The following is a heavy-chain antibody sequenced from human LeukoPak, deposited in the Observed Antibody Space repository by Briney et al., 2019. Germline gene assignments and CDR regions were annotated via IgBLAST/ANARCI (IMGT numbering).Heavy chain of an antibody. J-gene: IGHJ4*02. CDR1: GFTFSSYA. V-gene: IGHV3-23*01. CDR3: AKDLLRIAAAGVSHY. Sequence: PGGSLRLSCAASGFTFSSYAMSWVRQAPGKGLEWVSAISGSGGNTYYADSVKGRFTISRDNSKNTLYLQMNSLRAEDTAVYYCAKDLLRIAAAGVSHYWGQGTLVTVSS. CDR2: ISGSGGNT. D-gene: IGHD6-13*01.